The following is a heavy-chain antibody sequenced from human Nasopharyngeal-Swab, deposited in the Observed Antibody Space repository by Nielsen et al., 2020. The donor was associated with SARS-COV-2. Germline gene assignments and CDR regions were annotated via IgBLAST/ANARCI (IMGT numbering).Heavy chain of an antibody. CDR2: IIPILGKA. V-gene: IGHV1-69*04. CDR1: GGIFSSYA. CDR3: ARGGEPDTDYFDY. J-gene: IGHJ4*02. D-gene: IGHD1-14*01. Sequence: SVKVSCKASGGIFSSYAISWVRQAPAQGVEWMGRIIPILGKANYAQKFQGRVTITADKSTSTAYMELSSLRSEDTAVYYCARGGEPDTDYFDYWGQGTLVTVSS.